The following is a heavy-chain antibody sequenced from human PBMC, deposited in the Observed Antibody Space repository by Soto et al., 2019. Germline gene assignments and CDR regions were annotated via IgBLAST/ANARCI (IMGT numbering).Heavy chain of an antibody. CDR3: ARDYLLGYYYYGMDV. Sequence: SETLSLTCTVSGGSISSGDYYWSWIRQPPGKGLEWIGYIYYSGSTYYNPSLKSRVTISVDTSKNQFSLKLSSVTAADTAVYYCARDYLLGYYYYGMDVWGQGTTVTVSS. CDR1: GGSISSGDYY. V-gene: IGHV4-30-4*01. D-gene: IGHD3-10*01. CDR2: IYYSGST. J-gene: IGHJ6*02.